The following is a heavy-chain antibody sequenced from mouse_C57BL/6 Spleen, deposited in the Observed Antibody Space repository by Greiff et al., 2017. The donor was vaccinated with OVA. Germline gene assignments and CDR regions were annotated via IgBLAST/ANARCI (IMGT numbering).Heavy chain of an antibody. Sequence: EVMLVESGGGLVQPKGSLKLSCAASGFSFTTYAMNWVRQAPGQGLEWVARIRRKSNNYETYYADSVKDRFTISRDDSEHMRYLQINNSETEDTARYYCVRQDHDYWGKGTTLTVSS. J-gene: IGHJ2*01. CDR1: GFSFTTYA. CDR3: VRQDHDY. V-gene: IGHV10-1*01. CDR2: IRRKSNNYET.